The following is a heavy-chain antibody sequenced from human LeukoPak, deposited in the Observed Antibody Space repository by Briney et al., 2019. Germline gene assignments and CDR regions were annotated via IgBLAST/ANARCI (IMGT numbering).Heavy chain of an antibody. CDR3: AHSPGWPGFDF. D-gene: IGHD6-19*01. V-gene: IGHV4-59*08. Sequence: SETLSLTCTVSGASIRRYHWSWIRQPPGKGLEWIGYIDNSGNTKYNPSLKSRVTISVDTSKNQFSLKLSSVTAADTAVYFCAHSPGWPGFDFWGQGALVTASS. J-gene: IGHJ4*02. CDR2: IDNSGNT. CDR1: GASIRRYH.